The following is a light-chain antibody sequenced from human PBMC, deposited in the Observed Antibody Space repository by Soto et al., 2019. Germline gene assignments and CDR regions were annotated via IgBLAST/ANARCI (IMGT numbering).Light chain of an antibody. V-gene: IGKV1-5*03. CDR2: KAS. CDR1: QTISSW. Sequence: DIQMTQSPSTLSVSVGDRVTITCRASQTISSWLAWYQQKPGKAPKLLIYKASTLKSGVPSRFSGSGSGTEFTLTISSLQPDDFATYYFQHYNSYSEAFGQGTKVELK. CDR3: QHYNSYSEA. J-gene: IGKJ1*01.